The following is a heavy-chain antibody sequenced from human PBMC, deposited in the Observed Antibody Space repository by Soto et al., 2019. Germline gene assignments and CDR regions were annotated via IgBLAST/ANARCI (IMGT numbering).Heavy chain of an antibody. Sequence: QVQQVESGGGVVQPGRSLRLSCAASGFTFSSYGMHWVRQAPGKGLEWLAVISNDGSNKYYADSVKGRFTISRDNSKNTLYLQMNSLRAEDTAVYYCAKEWVYDSSGWSFDYWGQGTLVTVSS. V-gene: IGHV3-30*18. CDR2: ISNDGSNK. D-gene: IGHD3-22*01. CDR1: GFTFSSYG. CDR3: AKEWVYDSSGWSFDY. J-gene: IGHJ4*02.